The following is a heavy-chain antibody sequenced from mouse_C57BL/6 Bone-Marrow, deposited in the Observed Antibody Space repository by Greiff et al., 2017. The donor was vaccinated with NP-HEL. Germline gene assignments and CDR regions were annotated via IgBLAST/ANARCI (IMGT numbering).Heavy chain of an antibody. D-gene: IGHD2-4*01. CDR1: GYAFSSSW. J-gene: IGHJ3*01. CDR3: ARWRDYWFAY. V-gene: IGHV1-82*01. CDR2: IYPGDGDT. Sequence: QVQLQQSGPELVKPGASVKISCKASGYAFSSSWMNWVKQRPGKGLEWIGRIYPGDGDTNYNGKFKGKATLTGDKSSSTAYMQLSSLTSEDSAVYFCARWRDYWFAYWGQGTLVTVSA.